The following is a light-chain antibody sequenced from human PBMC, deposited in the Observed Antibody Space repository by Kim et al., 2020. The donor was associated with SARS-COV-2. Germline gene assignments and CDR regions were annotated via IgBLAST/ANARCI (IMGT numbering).Light chain of an antibody. J-gene: IGLJ1*01. CDR3: QAWDSSTLYV. CDR2: QDT. V-gene: IGLV3-1*01. CDR1: KLGDRY. Sequence: SPGQTAKIPCSGDKLGDRYTSWYQQKPGQSPLLVIYQDTKRPSGIPERFSGSTSGNTATLTITGAQAMDEADYYCQAWDSSTLYVFGAGTKVTVL.